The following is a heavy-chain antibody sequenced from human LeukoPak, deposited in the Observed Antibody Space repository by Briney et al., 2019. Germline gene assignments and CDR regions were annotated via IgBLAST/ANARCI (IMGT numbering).Heavy chain of an antibody. Sequence: GGSLRLSCVASGFSFSSYNMNWVRQAPGKGLEWVSSISRSASNIYYADSVKGRFPISRDNAKNSFYLQMNSLRAEDTAVFYCARDPEGFGATYFDYWGQGTLVTVSS. CDR3: ARDPEGFGATYFDY. V-gene: IGHV3-21*01. J-gene: IGHJ4*02. CDR1: GFSFSSYN. D-gene: IGHD3-16*01. CDR2: ISRSASNI.